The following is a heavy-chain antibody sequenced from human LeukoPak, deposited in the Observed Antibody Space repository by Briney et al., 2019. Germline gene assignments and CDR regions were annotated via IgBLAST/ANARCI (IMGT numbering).Heavy chain of an antibody. D-gene: IGHD5-18*01. CDR3: ARGYSYGSYYYYGMDV. CDR2: IYYSGST. Sequence: SETLSLTCTVSGGSISSYYWSWIRQPPGKGLEWIGYIYYSGSTNYNPSLKSRVTISVDTSKNQFSLKLSSVTAADTAVYYCARGYSYGSYYYYGMDVWGQGTTVTVSS. V-gene: IGHV4-59*01. J-gene: IGHJ6*02. CDR1: GGSISSYY.